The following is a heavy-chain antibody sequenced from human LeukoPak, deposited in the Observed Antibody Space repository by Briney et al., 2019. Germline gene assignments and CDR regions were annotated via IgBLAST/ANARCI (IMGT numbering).Heavy chain of an antibody. CDR1: GGSISSYY. J-gene: IGHJ4*02. D-gene: IGHD5-18*01. Sequence: SSETLSLTCTVSGGSISSYYWSWIRQPPGKGLEWIGNIYYSGSTNYNPSLKSRVTISVDTSKNQFSLKLSSVTAADTAVYYCASLSYGYYFDYWGQGTLVTVSS. V-gene: IGHV4-59*08. CDR3: ASLSYGYYFDY. CDR2: IYYSGST.